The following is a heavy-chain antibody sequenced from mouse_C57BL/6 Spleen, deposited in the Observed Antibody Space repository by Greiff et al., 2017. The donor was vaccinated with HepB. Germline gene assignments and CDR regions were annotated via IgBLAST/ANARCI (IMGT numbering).Heavy chain of an antibody. V-gene: IGHV5-4*01. CDR1: GFTFSSYA. Sequence: DVHLVESGGGLVKPGGSLKLSCAASGFTFSSYAMSWVRQTPEKRLEWVATISDGGSYTYYPDNVKGRFTISRDNAKNNLYLQMSHLKSEDTAMYYCARHYGRSYGYFDVWGTGTTVTVSS. D-gene: IGHD1-1*01. J-gene: IGHJ1*03. CDR2: ISDGGSYT. CDR3: ARHYGRSYGYFDV.